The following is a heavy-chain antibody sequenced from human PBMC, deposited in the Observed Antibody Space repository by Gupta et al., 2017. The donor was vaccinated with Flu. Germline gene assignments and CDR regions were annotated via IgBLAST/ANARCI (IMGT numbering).Heavy chain of an antibody. Sequence: QVQLVQSGAEVKKPGASVKLSCKASGYTFTNYSMHWVRQAPGQSLEWMGWINPGNGNTKSLQKFEGRITITRDTSATTVYMELTSLRSEDTALYXCARDDKGSCSGGNCYRWFDPWGQGTLVIVSS. D-gene: IGHD2-15*01. CDR3: ARDDKGSCSGGNCYRWFDP. J-gene: IGHJ5*02. V-gene: IGHV1-3*01. CDR2: INPGNGNT. CDR1: GYTFTNYS.